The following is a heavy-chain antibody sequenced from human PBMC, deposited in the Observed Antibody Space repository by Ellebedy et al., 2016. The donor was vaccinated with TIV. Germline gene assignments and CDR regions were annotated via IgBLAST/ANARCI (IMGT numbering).Heavy chain of an antibody. CDR2: IKSDGSST. Sequence: GESLKISCAASGLTFSSHAMSWVRQAPGKGLVWVSRIKSDGSSTNYADSVKGRFTISRDDARNSLFLQMDSLRAEDTAVYYCARSGEHDSWGQGTLVTVSS. J-gene: IGHJ4*02. CDR1: GLTFSSHA. D-gene: IGHD1-26*01. CDR3: ARSGEHDS. V-gene: IGHV3-74*01.